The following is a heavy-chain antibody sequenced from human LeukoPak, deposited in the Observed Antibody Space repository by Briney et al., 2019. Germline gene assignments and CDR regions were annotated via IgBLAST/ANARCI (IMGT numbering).Heavy chain of an antibody. CDR2: ISSSGTNI. D-gene: IGHD6-13*01. CDR3: ARDPNSIAAAGTGDY. J-gene: IGHJ4*02. Sequence: GGSLRLSCAVSGFTFSAYSMNWVRQAPGRGLEWVSYISSSGTNIHYADSVKGRFTFSRDNAKNSLYLQMSSLRVEDTAVYYCARDPNSIAAAGTGDYWGQGTLVTVSS. V-gene: IGHV3-48*01. CDR1: GFTFSAYS.